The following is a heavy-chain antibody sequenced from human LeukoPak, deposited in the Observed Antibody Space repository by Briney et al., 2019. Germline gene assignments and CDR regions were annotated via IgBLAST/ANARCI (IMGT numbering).Heavy chain of an antibody. CDR1: GGSISSYY. Sequence: PSETLSLTCTVSGGSISSYYWSWIRQPPGKGLEWIGYIYTNGSTNYNPSLKSRVTISVDTSKNQFSLKLSSVTAADTAVYYCARLGNYYYYMDVWGKGTTVTVSS. CDR2: IYTNGST. V-gene: IGHV4-4*09. D-gene: IGHD7-27*01. CDR3: ARLGNYYYYMDV. J-gene: IGHJ6*03.